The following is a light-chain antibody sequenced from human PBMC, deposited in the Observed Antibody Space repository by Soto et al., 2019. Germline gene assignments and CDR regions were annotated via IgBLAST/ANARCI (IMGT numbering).Light chain of an antibody. J-gene: IGKJ1*01. V-gene: IGKV3-15*01. CDR1: QSINNN. CDR3: QQYNDWPPL. Sequence: EIVVTQSPATLSMSPGERATLSCRASQSINNNLAWYQQKPGQAPRLLIYGASARATGIPVRFSGSGSGTEFILTISSLQSEDSAGYYCQQYNDWPPLFGQGTTGDIK. CDR2: GAS.